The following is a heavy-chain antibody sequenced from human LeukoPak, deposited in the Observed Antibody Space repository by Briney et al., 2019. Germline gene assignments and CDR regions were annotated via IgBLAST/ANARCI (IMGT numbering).Heavy chain of an antibody. CDR3: AKDASRRYPAYYFDY. CDR2: ISGSGGST. CDR1: GFSFSNYT. D-gene: IGHD1-26*01. Sequence: GGSLRLSCAASGFSFSNYTMHWVRQAPGKGLEWVSAISGSGGSTYYADSVKGRFTISRDNSKNTLYLQMNSLRAEDTAVYYCAKDASRRYPAYYFDYWGQGTLVTVSS. J-gene: IGHJ4*02. V-gene: IGHV3-23*01.